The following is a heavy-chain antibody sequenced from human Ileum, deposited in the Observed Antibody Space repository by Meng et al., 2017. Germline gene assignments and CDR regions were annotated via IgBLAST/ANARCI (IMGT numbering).Heavy chain of an antibody. D-gene: IGHD3-10*01. CDR1: GGSVSSGNYY. J-gene: IGHJ4*02. CDR2: ISDSGNTI. Sequence: LSLTCTVSGGSVSSGNYYWSWIRQPPGKGLEWVSYISDSGNTIYYADSVKGRLTISRDNAKNSLYLQMNSLRAEDTAIYYCARVMVRGVTSFGYWGQGTLVTVSS. CDR3: ARVMVRGVTSFGY. V-gene: IGHV3-11*04.